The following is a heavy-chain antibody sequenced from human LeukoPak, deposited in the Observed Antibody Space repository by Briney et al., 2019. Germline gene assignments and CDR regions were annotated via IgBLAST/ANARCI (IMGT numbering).Heavy chain of an antibody. CDR1: GFTFSSYG. CDR3: AKDQLAAAGNYFGY. CDR2: ISYDGSNK. Sequence: PGGSLRLSCAASGFTFSSYGMHWVRQAPGKGLEWVAVISYDGSNKYYADSVKGRFTISRDNSKNTLYLQMNSLRAEDTAVYYCAKDQLAAAGNYFGYWGQGTLVTVSS. D-gene: IGHD6-13*01. V-gene: IGHV3-30*18. J-gene: IGHJ4*02.